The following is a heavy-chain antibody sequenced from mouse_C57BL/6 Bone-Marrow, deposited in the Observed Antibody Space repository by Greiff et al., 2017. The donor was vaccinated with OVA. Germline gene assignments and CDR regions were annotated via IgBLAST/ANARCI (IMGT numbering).Heavy chain of an antibody. CDR3: AFNSFVAREFDY. CDR1: GYTFTDYY. Sequence: VQLQQSGAELVRPGASVKLSCKASGYTFTDYYINWVKQRPGQGLEWIARIYPGSGNTYYNEKFKGKATLTAEKSSSTAYMQLSSLTSEDSAVYFCAFNSFVAREFDYWGQGTTLTVSS. J-gene: IGHJ2*01. CDR2: IYPGSGNT. V-gene: IGHV1-76*01.